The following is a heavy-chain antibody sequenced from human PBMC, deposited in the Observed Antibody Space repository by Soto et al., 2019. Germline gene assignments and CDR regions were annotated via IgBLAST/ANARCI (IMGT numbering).Heavy chain of an antibody. Sequence: GGSLRLSCAAPGFSFSDYWMTWARQAPRKRLEWVANIEEDGTGKYYVDSVKGRFTISRDNAKNSLYLQMNSLRAEDTAVYYCARDRGGYSYGSTYYYYGMDVWGQGTTVTVSS. D-gene: IGHD5-18*01. CDR3: ARDRGGYSYGSTYYYYGMDV. V-gene: IGHV3-7*03. CDR1: GFSFSDYW. CDR2: IEEDGTGK. J-gene: IGHJ6*02.